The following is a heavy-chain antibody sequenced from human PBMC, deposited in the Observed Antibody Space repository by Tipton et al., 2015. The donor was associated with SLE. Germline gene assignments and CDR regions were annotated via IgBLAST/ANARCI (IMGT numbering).Heavy chain of an antibody. J-gene: IGHJ3*02. D-gene: IGHD2-8*01. CDR2: TNEDGSIT. Sequence: SLRLSCAASGFTFSRYWMHWVRQAPGKGLVWVARTNEDGSITSYEASVKGRFTISRDNSKNTLSLQMNSLRAEDTAVYFCASDGAVSGAFEMWGQGTMVTVSS. V-gene: IGHV3-74*01. CDR1: GFTFSRYW. CDR3: ASDGAVSGAFEM.